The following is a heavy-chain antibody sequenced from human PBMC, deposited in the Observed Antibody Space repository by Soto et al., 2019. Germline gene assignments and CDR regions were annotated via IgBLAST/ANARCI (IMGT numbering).Heavy chain of an antibody. V-gene: IGHV3-48*03. CDR3: ARDGHRGPSDAFDV. D-gene: IGHD3-10*01. CDR1: VFSSRNYE. Sequence: GSLRLSCTASVFSSRNYEMNWIRQAPGKGLEWISHISTTGTSPYYADSVRGRFTVSRDTANNSIYLQMNSLRAEDTALYYCARDGHRGPSDAFDVWGQGTMVTVSS. CDR2: ISTTGTSP. J-gene: IGHJ3*01.